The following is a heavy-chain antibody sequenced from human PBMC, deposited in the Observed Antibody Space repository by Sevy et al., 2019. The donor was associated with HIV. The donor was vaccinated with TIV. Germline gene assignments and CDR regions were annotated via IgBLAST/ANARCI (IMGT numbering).Heavy chain of an antibody. CDR3: AKEGCDILTGFEPGNFDS. J-gene: IGHJ4*02. CDR2: ISYDGTIK. Sequence: GGSLRLSCAASGFTFGSYGMHWVRQAPGKGLEWVAVISYDGTIKSYADSVRGRFSISRDNADSTLYLLMDSLRAEDTAVYYCAKEGCDILTGFEPGNFDSWGQGTLVTVSS. CDR1: GFTFGSYG. V-gene: IGHV3-30*18. D-gene: IGHD3-9*01.